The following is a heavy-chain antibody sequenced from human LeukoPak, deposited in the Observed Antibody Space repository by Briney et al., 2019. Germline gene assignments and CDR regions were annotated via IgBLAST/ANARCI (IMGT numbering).Heavy chain of an antibody. CDR1: GYTFTSYG. D-gene: IGHD3-22*01. CDR3: ARVQGYYDSSGEDY. Sequence: ASVKVSCKASGYTFTSYGISWVRQAPGQGPEWMGWINPNSGGTNYAQKFQGRVTMTRDTSISTAYMELSRLRSDDTAVYYCARVQGYYDSSGEDYWGQGTLVTVSS. J-gene: IGHJ4*02. CDR2: INPNSGGT. V-gene: IGHV1-2*02.